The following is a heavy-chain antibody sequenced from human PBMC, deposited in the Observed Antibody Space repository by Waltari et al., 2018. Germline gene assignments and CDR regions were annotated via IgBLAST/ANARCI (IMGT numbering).Heavy chain of an antibody. V-gene: IGHV1-2*02. CDR3: ARALIAVAGNYYYGMDV. CDR2: INPNSGGT. J-gene: IGHJ6*02. CDR1: GYTFTGYY. Sequence: QVQLVQSGAEVKKPGASVTVSCKASGYTFTGYYMHWVRQAPGQGLEWMGWINPNSGGTNYAQKFQGRVTMTRDTSISTAYMELSRLRSDDTAVYYCARALIAVAGNYYYGMDVWGQGTTVTVSS. D-gene: IGHD6-19*01.